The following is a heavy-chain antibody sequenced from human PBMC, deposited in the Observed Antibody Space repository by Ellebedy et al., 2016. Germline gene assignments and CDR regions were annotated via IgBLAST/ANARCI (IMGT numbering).Heavy chain of an antibody. J-gene: IGHJ4*02. CDR1: GFTFSSYA. CDR2: ISGSGGST. Sequence: GGSLRLSXAASGFTFSSYAMSWVRQAPGKGLEWVSAISGSGGSTYYADSVKGRFTISRDNSKNTLYLQMNSLRAEDTAVYYCAKVYDSGYDWWGYGDYELTWGQGTLVTVSS. CDR3: AKVYDSGYDWWGYGDYELT. D-gene: IGHD5-12*01. V-gene: IGHV3-23*01.